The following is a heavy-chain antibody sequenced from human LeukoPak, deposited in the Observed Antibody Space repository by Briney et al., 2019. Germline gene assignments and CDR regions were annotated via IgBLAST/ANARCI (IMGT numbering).Heavy chain of an antibody. J-gene: IGHJ4*02. D-gene: IGHD1-26*01. CDR2: ISYDGSNK. Sequence: GGSLRFSCAASGFTFSSYGMHWVRQAPGKGLEWVAVISYDGSNKYYADSVKGRLTISRDNSKNTLYLQMNSLRAEDTAVYYCAKVHLWELLDYWGQGTLVTVSS. V-gene: IGHV3-30*18. CDR1: GFTFSSYG. CDR3: AKVHLWELLDY.